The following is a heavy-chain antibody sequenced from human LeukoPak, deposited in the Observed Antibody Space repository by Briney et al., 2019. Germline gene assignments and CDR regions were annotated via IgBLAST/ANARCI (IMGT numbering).Heavy chain of an antibody. CDR2: IYSGGST. Sequence: EPGGSLRLSCAASGFTVSSNYMSWVRQAPGKGLEWVSVIYSGGSTYYADSVKGRFTISRDNSKNTLYLQMNSLRAEDTAVYYCARDGPGYGSGSSFFDYWGQGTLVTVSS. V-gene: IGHV3-53*01. D-gene: IGHD3-10*01. J-gene: IGHJ4*02. CDR3: ARDGPGYGSGSSFFDY. CDR1: GFTVSSNY.